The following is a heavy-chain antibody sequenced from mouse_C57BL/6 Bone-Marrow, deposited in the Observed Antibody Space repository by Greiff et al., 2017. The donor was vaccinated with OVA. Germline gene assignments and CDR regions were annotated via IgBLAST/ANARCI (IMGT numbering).Heavy chain of an antibody. J-gene: IGHJ2*01. CDR1: GYTFTDYY. CDR2: INPYNGGT. D-gene: IGHD2-5*01. CDR3: ARRSNYDFDY. V-gene: IGHV1-19*01. Sequence: VQLKQSGPVLVKPGASVKMSCKASGYTFTDYYMNWVKQSHGKSLEWIGVINPYNGGTSYNQKFKGKATLTVDKSSSTAYMELNSLTSEDSAVYYCARRSNYDFDYWGQGTTLTVSS.